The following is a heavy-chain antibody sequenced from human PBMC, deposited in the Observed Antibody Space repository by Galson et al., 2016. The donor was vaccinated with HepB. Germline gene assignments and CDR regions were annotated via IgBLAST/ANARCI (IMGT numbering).Heavy chain of an antibody. Sequence: SLRLSCAASGFTFSSYAMHWVRQAPGKGLEWVSLISYDENNKHYADSVKGRFFIPRDNSRNTLYVQMNSLRPEDTAVYYCAAMREASTSFYGAQSYWGQGTLVTVSS. CDR2: ISYDENNK. CDR3: AAMREASTSFYGAQSY. V-gene: IGHV3-30*04. J-gene: IGHJ4*02. CDR1: GFTFSSYA. D-gene: IGHD2-2*01.